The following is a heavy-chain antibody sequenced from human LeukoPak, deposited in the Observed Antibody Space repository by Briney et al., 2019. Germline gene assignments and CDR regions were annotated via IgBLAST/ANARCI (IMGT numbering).Heavy chain of an antibody. V-gene: IGHV3-7*01. Sequence: PGGSLRLSCAASGFTFTDYSMSWVRQVPGKGLEWVANINLAGSEEFYLESVRGRFTISRDNAKNSLSLQMNNLRDEDTAVYYCAARKGDLTTAYWGQGTLVTVSA. D-gene: IGHD1-14*01. CDR2: INLAGSEE. CDR3: AARKGDLTTAY. CDR1: GFTFTDYS. J-gene: IGHJ4*02.